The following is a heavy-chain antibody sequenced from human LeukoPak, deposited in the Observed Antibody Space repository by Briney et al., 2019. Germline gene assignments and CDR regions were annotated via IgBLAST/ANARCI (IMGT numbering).Heavy chain of an antibody. V-gene: IGHV3-66*01. CDR1: GFTVSSNY. Sequence: GGSLRLSCAASGFTVSSNYMSWVRQAPGKGLEWVSVIYSGGSTYYADSVKGRFTISRDNSKNTLYLQMNSLRAEDTAVYYCAKGLAMVRGVIIPFGYWGQGTLVTVSS. D-gene: IGHD3-10*01. J-gene: IGHJ4*02. CDR3: AKGLAMVRGVIIPFGY. CDR2: IYSGGST.